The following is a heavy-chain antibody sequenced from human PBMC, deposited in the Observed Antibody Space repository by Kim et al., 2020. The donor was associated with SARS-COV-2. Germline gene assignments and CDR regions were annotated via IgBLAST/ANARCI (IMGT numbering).Heavy chain of an antibody. CDR2: INPNGAET. V-gene: IGHV1-2*02. CDR1: GYNFNDHY. J-gene: IGHJ4*02. CDR3: ARDSDPDY. Sequence: ASVKVSCKASGYNFNDHYIHWVRQAPGQGLEWMGWINPNGAETKYSEKFHGRVSMTRDTSINTAYVELYSLSSDDTAVYYCARDSDPDYCGQGTLFTVSS.